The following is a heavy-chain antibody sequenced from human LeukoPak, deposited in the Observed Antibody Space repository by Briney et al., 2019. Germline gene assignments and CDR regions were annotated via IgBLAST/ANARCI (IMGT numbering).Heavy chain of an antibody. D-gene: IGHD6-13*01. CDR3: ASGGSDGTRYSSSWSPIDY. CDR2: ISSSSSYI. V-gene: IGHV3-21*01. CDR1: GFTFSSYS. J-gene: IGHJ4*02. Sequence: GGSLRLSCAASGFTFSSYSMNWVRQAPGKGLEWVSSISSSSSYIYYADSVKGRFTISRDNAKNSLYLQMNSLRAEDTAVYYCASGGSDGTRYSSSWSPIDYWGQGTLVTVSS.